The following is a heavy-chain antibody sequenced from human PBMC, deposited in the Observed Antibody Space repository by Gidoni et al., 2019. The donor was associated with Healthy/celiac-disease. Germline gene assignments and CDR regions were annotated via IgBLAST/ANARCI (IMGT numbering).Heavy chain of an antibody. Sequence: QVQLVESGGGVVQPGRSLRLSCAASVFTFSSYAMHWVRQAPGKGLEWVAVISYDGSNKYYADSVKGRFTISRDNSKNTLYLQMNSLRAEDTAVYYCARGARWELRKFDYWGQGTLVTVSS. CDR3: ARGARWELRKFDY. V-gene: IGHV3-30-3*01. D-gene: IGHD1-26*01. J-gene: IGHJ4*02. CDR2: ISYDGSNK. CDR1: VFTFSSYA.